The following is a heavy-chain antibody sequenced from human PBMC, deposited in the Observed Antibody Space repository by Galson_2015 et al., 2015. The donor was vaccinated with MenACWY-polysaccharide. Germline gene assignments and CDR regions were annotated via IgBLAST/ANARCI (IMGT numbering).Heavy chain of an antibody. CDR3: ARDLASGMGPAIDF. J-gene: IGHJ4*02. Sequence: SLRLSCAASGFNFSSYGMHWVRPAPGKGLAWAAVVWNDGTKKYYADSVKGRFTVSRDNSKNTLYLQMNSLRVEDTAVYYCARDLASGMGPAIDFWGQGTLVTVSS. V-gene: IGHV3-33*01. CDR1: GFNFSSYG. CDR2: VWNDGTKK. D-gene: IGHD3-10*01.